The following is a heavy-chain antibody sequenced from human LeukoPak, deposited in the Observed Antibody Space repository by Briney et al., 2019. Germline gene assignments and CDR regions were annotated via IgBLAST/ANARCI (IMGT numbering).Heavy chain of an antibody. CDR1: GYTFTSNY. CDR3: ARDLQGSSTFDY. J-gene: IGHJ4*02. V-gene: IGHV1-46*01. Sequence: ASVKVSCKASGYTFTSNYTHWVRQAPGQGLEWMGIISPSGGSTTYAQKFQGRVTMTRDTSTNTVYMELSSLRSDDTAVYYCARDLQGSSTFDYWGQGTLVTVSS. CDR2: ISPSGGST. D-gene: IGHD4-11*01.